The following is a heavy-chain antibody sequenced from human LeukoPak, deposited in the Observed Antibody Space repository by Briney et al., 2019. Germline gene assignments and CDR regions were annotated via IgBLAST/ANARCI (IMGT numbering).Heavy chain of an antibody. CDR2: MYLSGTT. CDR3: AGLVGRYSSGLYYYYFDY. J-gene: IGHJ4*02. CDR1: GDSINSLDL. D-gene: IGHD3-22*01. Sequence: SETLSLTCTVSGDSINSLDLWSWVRQPPGKGLEWIGEMYLSGTTHSNPSVKSRVTISIDKSENQFFLNLSSVTAADTAVYYCAGLVGRYSSGLYYYYFDYWGQGTLVTVSS. V-gene: IGHV4-4*02.